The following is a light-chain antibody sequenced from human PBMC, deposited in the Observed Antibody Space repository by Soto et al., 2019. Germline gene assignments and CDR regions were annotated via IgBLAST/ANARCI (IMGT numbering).Light chain of an antibody. J-gene: IGKJ5*01. CDR3: QQYYNTPIT. CDR1: QSVLYSSNNKNY. V-gene: IGKV4-1*01. CDR2: WAS. Sequence: DIVMTQSPDSLAVSLGERATINCKPSQSVLYSSNNKNYLAWYKQKPGQPPKLLIYWASTRASGVPDRFSGSGSGTDFTLTISSLQAEEVAVYYCQQYYNTPITFGQGTRLEIK.